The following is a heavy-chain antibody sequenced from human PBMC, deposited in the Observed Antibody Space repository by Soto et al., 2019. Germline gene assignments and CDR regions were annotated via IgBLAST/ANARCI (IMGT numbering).Heavy chain of an antibody. D-gene: IGHD6-25*01. V-gene: IGHV4-34*01. Sequence: SETLSLTCAVYGGSFSGYYWSWIRQPPGKGLEWIGEINHSGSTNYNPSLKSRVTISVDTSKNQFSLKLSSVTAADTAVYYCARGLKRRQGNNWFDPWGQGTLVTVPS. CDR1: GGSFSGYY. CDR2: INHSGST. J-gene: IGHJ5*02. CDR3: ARGLKRRQGNNWFDP.